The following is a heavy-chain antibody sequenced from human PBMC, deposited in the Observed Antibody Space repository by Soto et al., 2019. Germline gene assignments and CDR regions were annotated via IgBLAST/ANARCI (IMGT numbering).Heavy chain of an antibody. V-gene: IGHV1-69*01. CDR2: IIPIFGTA. D-gene: IGHD2-15*01. CDR3: ARSYCSGGSCYWGDY. Sequence: QVQLVQSGAEVKKPGSSVKVSCKASGGTFSSYAISWVRQAPGQGLEWRGGIIPIFGTANYAQKFQGRVTITEDESTSTAYMERSRLRSEDTAVYYCARSYCSGGSCYWGDYWGQGTLVTVSS. J-gene: IGHJ4*02. CDR1: GGTFSSYA.